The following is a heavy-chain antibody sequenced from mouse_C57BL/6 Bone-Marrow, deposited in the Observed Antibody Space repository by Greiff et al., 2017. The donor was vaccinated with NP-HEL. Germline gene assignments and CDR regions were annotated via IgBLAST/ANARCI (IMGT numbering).Heavy chain of an antibody. CDR2: IYPRSGNT. CDR3: ARGDYYGSTFYY. Sequence: QVQLQQSGAELARPGASVKLSCKASGYTFTSYGISWVKQRTGQGLEWIGEIYPRSGNTYYNEKFKGKTTLTADKSSSTAYMELRSLTSEDSAVYFCARGDYYGSTFYYWGRGTTLTVSS. CDR1: GYTFTSYG. V-gene: IGHV1-81*01. D-gene: IGHD1-1*01. J-gene: IGHJ2*01.